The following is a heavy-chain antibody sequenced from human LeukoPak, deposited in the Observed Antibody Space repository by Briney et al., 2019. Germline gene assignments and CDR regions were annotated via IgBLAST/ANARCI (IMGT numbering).Heavy chain of an antibody. Sequence: PSETLSLTCTVSGGSISSSSYYWGWIRQPPGKGLEWIGSIYYSGSTYYNPSLKSRVTISVDTSKNQFSLKLSSVTAADTAVYYCARHFYGSGSYWGYYFDYWGQGTLVTVSS. CDR2: IYYSGST. D-gene: IGHD3-10*01. CDR3: ARHFYGSGSYWGYYFDY. V-gene: IGHV4-39*01. J-gene: IGHJ4*02. CDR1: GGSISSSSYY.